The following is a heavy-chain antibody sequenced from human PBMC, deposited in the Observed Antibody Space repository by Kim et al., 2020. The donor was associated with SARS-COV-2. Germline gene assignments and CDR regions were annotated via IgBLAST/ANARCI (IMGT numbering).Heavy chain of an antibody. Sequence: GGSLRLSCAASGFTVSGSAMHWVRQASGKGLEWVGRIRSKANSYATAYAASVKGRFTISRDDSKTTAYLQLNSLKTEDTAVYYCTRVPGTTLGFWDAFDIWGQGTMVTVSS. D-gene: IGHD1-1*01. V-gene: IGHV3-73*01. J-gene: IGHJ3*02. CDR3: TRVPGTTLGFWDAFDI. CDR2: IRSKANSYAT. CDR1: GFTVSGSA.